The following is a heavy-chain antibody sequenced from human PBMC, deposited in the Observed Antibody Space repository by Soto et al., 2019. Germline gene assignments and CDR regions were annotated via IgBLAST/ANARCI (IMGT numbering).Heavy chain of an antibody. CDR3: VRDYSRGYSGCARG. Sequence: QVQLVESGGGLVKPGGSLRLFCAASGFTFSDYYMHWIRQAPGKGLEWGSYISGSGSTICYADSVKARFTISRDNAKNSVYLQMYSLRAEDTAVYYCVRDYSRGYSGCARGWGQG. V-gene: IGHV3-11*01. CDR2: ISGSGSTI. CDR1: GFTFSDYY. D-gene: IGHD5-12*01. J-gene: IGHJ4*02.